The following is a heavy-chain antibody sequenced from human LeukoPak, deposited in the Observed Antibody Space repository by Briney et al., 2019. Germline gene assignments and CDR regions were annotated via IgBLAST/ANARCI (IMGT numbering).Heavy chain of an antibody. D-gene: IGHD4-17*01. V-gene: IGHV3-73*01. Sequence: GGSLRLSCAASGFTFSGSATHWVRQASGKGLEWVGRIRSKANSYATAYAASVKGRFTISRDDSKNTAYLQMNSLKTEDTAVYYCTRPPYGDYVSWFDPWGQGTLVTVSS. J-gene: IGHJ5*02. CDR3: TRPPYGDYVSWFDP. CDR2: IRSKANSYAT. CDR1: GFTFSGSA.